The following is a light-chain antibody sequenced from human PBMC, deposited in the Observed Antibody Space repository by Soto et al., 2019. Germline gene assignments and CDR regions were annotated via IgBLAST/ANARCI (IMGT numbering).Light chain of an antibody. CDR2: DAS. CDR3: QQFDNFPPYT. CDR1: QDISNY. Sequence: DIQMTQSPSSLSASVGDRVTITCQASQDISNYLNWYQQKPGKAPKLLIYDASNLETGVPSRFSGSGSMTDFTFTISSLQPEDIATYYCQQFDNFPPYTFGQGNKLEIK. J-gene: IGKJ2*01. V-gene: IGKV1-33*01.